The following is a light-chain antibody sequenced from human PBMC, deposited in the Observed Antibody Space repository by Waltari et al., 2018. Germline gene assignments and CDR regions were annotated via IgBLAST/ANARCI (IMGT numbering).Light chain of an antibody. CDR2: AAS. CDR1: QSISIY. Sequence: DIQVTQSPSSLSASVVDRGTITCRASQSISIYLNWYQQKPGKAPKLLISAASSLQSGVPSRFSGSGSGTDFTLTISSLQPEDFASYYCQQRYSTPPWTFGQGTKVEI. CDR3: QQRYSTPPWT. J-gene: IGKJ1*01. V-gene: IGKV1-39*01.